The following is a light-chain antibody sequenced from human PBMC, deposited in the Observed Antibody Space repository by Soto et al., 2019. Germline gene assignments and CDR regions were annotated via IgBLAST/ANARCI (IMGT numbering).Light chain of an antibody. CDR2: GAS. Sequence: IVLTQSPGTLSLSPGERATISCGASQSVTNNFLAWYQQKPGQAPRLLIYGASSRATGVPDRFSGSGSGTDLTLTISRLEPGDFAVYYCQQYGTPLFTFGPGTKVDIK. CDR1: QSVTNNF. CDR3: QQYGTPLFT. V-gene: IGKV3-20*01. J-gene: IGKJ3*01.